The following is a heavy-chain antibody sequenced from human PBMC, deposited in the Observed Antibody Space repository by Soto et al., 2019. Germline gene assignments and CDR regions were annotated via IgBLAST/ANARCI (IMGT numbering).Heavy chain of an antibody. V-gene: IGHV4-34*01. CDR3: AREGYDSSGDWIDY. CDR2: INHSGST. CDR1: VGSFSVYY. J-gene: IGHJ4*02. Sequence: PSETLSLSCAFYVGSFSVYYWSWIRQPPGKGLEWIGEINHSGSTNYNPSLKSRVTISVDTSKNQFSLKLSSVTAADTAVYYCAREGYDSSGDWIDYWGQGTLVTVSS. D-gene: IGHD3-22*01.